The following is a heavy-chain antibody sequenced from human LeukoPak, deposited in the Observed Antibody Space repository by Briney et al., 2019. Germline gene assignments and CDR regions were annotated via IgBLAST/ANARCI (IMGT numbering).Heavy chain of an antibody. Sequence: GGSLRLSCAASGFTFSSYAMHWVRQAPGKGLEYVSAISSNGGSTYYAKSVKGRFTISRDNSKNTLYLQMGSLRAEDMAVYYCARGGGDHIYAFDIWGQGTMVTVSS. J-gene: IGHJ3*02. CDR1: GFTFSSYA. CDR2: ISSNGGST. D-gene: IGHD2-21*02. V-gene: IGHV3-64*01. CDR3: ARGGGDHIYAFDI.